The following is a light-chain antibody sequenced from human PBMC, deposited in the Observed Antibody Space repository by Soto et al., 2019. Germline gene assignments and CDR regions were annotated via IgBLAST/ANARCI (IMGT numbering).Light chain of an antibody. CDR2: DTS. J-gene: IGKJ5*01. Sequence: EILLTQSRGRLSLSPGERATISCRSGQRVSGSYLAWYQQTPGQSPWLLSYDTSTRATGIPARFSGSGSGTEFTLTISSLQSEDFAVYYCQQYNNRPPITSGQATRLE. V-gene: IGKV3-15*01. CDR3: QQYNNRPPIT. CDR1: QRVSGS.